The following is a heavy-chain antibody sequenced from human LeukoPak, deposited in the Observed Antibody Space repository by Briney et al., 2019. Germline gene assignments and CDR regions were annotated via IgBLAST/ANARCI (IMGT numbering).Heavy chain of an antibody. Sequence: SQTLSLTCTVPGGSISSGTYYWSWIRQPAGKGLEWIGRIYTSGSTNYNPSLKSRVTISVDTSKNQFSLKLSSVTAADTAVYYCATMTGEADYWGQGTLVTVSS. D-gene: IGHD7-27*01. CDR2: IYTSGST. CDR3: ATMTGEADY. V-gene: IGHV4-61*02. J-gene: IGHJ4*02. CDR1: GGSISSGTYY.